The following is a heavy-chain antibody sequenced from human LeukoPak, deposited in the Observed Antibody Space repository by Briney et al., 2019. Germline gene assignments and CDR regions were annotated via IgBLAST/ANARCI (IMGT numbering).Heavy chain of an antibody. D-gene: IGHD6-19*01. CDR3: ARDLIAVAVKRYYFDY. CDR2: ISSSGSTI. V-gene: IGHV3-48*03. Sequence: GGSLRLSCAASGFTFSSYEMNWVRQAPGKGLEWVSYISSSGSTIYYADSVKGRFTISRDNAKNSLYLQMNSLRAEDTAVYYCARDLIAVAVKRYYFDYWGQGTLVTVSS. J-gene: IGHJ4*02. CDR1: GFTFSSYE.